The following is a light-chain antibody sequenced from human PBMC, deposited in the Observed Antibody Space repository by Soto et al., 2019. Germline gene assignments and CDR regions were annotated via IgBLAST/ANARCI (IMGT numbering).Light chain of an antibody. CDR2: DVN. J-gene: IGLJ2*01. V-gene: IGLV2-8*02. CDR1: LSDVGGQNL. Sequence: QSALTQPPSASRSPGQSITISCTGTLSDVGGQNLVSWYRQDPGKAPKLIIYDVNQRPSGVPDRFSGSKSGSTASLTVSGLQAEDEANYYCSSYTGTNVIFGGGTQLTVL. CDR3: SSYTGTNVI.